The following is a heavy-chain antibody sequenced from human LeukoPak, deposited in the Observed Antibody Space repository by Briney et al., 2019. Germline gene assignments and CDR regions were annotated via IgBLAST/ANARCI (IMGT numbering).Heavy chain of an antibody. D-gene: IGHD3-10*01. J-gene: IGHJ4*02. CDR2: ISGSGDNT. CDR3: AKVTYGSGTYGAFDY. Sequence: GGSLRLSCAASGFTFSSYEMNWVRQAPGKGLEWVSTISGSGDNTYYADSVKGQFTISRDNSKNTLYLQMNSLRAEDTAVYYCAKVTYGSGTYGAFDYWGQGTLVTVSS. CDR1: GFTFSSYE. V-gene: IGHV3-23*01.